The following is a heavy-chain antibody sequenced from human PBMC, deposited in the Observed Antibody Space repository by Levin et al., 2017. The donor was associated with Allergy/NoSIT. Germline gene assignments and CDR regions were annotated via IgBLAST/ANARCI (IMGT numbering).Heavy chain of an antibody. J-gene: IGHJ4*02. Sequence: GGSLRLSCAASGFTFTSYAMSWVRQAPGKGLEWVSGISGSGGSTDSADSVKGRFTISRDNSKSTLYVQMNSLRAEDTAVYYCARWGVTTGPFDYWGQGTLVTVSS. CDR1: GFTFTSYA. CDR3: ARWGVTTGPFDY. V-gene: IGHV3-23*01. CDR2: ISGSGGST. D-gene: IGHD4-17*01.